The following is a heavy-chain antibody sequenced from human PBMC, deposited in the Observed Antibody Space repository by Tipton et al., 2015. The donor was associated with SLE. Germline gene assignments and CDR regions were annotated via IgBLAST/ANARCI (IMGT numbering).Heavy chain of an antibody. V-gene: IGHV4-59*01. D-gene: IGHD6-19*01. CDR2: IYYSGST. J-gene: IGHJ5*02. Sequence: TLSLTCTVSGGSISSYYWSWIRQPPGKGLEWIGDIYYSGSTNYNPSLKSRVTISVDTSKNQFSLKLSSVTAADTAVYYCARAEYSSGLTEVLWFGPWGQGTLVTVSS. CDR3: ARAEYSSGLTEVLWFGP. CDR1: GGSISSYY.